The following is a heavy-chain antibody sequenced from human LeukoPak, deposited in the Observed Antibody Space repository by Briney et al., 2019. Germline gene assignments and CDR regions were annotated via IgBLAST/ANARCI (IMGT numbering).Heavy chain of an antibody. J-gene: IGHJ4*02. CDR1: GFTFSSYG. Sequence: GGSLRLSCAASGFTFSSYGMHWVRQAPGKELEWVAVIWYDGSNKYYADSVKGRFTISRDNSKNTLYLQMNSLRAEDTAVYYCARSGVGGGYGGYLLHWGQGTLVTVSS. CDR3: ARSGVGGGYGGYLLH. CDR2: IWYDGSNK. D-gene: IGHD5-12*01. V-gene: IGHV3-33*01.